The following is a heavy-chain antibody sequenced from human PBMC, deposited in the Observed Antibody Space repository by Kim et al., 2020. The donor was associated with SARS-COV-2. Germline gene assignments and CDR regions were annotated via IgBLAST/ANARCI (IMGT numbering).Heavy chain of an antibody. CDR3: ARGVGIEY. CDR1: GFTFSSYG. J-gene: IGHJ4*02. Sequence: GGSLRLSCAASGFTFSSYGMSWVRQAPGKGLEWVSGIRDSGGSTYYADSVKGRFTISRDNSKNTLFLQMNSLRAEDTAVYYCARGVGIEYWGQGTLVTVSS. CDR2: IRDSGGST. V-gene: IGHV3-23*01. D-gene: IGHD1-1*01.